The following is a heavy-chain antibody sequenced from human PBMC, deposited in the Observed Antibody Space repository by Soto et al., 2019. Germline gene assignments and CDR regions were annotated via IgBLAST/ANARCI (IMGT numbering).Heavy chain of an antibody. CDR3: ASWRQWLSYNWFDP. Sequence: QVQLQQWGAGLLKPSETLSLTCAVYGGSFSGYYWSWIRQPPGKGQEWMGEINHSGSTNYNPSLKSRVTISVDTSKNQFSLKLSSVTAADTAVYYCASWRQWLSYNWFDPWGQGTLVTVSS. CDR2: INHSGST. J-gene: IGHJ5*02. D-gene: IGHD6-19*01. CDR1: GGSFSGYY. V-gene: IGHV4-34*01.